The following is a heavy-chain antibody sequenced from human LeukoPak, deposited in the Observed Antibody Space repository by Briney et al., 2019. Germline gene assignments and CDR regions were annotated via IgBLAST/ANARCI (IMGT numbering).Heavy chain of an antibody. D-gene: IGHD1-14*01. J-gene: IGHJ6*02. CDR1: GGSFSGYY. CDR2: IKHSGST. V-gene: IGHV4-34*01. Sequence: SETLSLTCAVYGGSFSGYYWSWIRQPQGKGLEWIGEIKHSGSTNYNPSLKSRVTISVDTSKNQFPLKLSSVTAADTAVYYCARDPPRRAYYYYYGMDVWGQGTTVTVSS. CDR3: ARDPPRRAYYYYYGMDV.